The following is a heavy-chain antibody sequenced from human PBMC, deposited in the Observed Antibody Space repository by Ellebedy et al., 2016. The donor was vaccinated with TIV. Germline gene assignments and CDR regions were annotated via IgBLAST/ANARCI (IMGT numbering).Heavy chain of an antibody. Sequence: GESLKISCAASGFTFSSYDMHWVRQAPGKGLEWVALISYDANNKYYADSVKGRFTISRDNSKRTVDLQMNSLRAEDTAVYFCAKDRTPGDGYWVFDNWGQGTLVSVSS. V-gene: IGHV3-30*18. J-gene: IGHJ4*02. CDR1: GFTFSSYD. CDR3: AKDRTPGDGYWVFDN. CDR2: ISYDANNK. D-gene: IGHD5-18*01.